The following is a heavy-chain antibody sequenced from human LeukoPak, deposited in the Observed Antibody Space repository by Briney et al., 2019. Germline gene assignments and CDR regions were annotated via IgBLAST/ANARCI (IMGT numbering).Heavy chain of an antibody. V-gene: IGHV4-59*01. CDR1: GGSMSGYF. J-gene: IGHJ4*02. CDR2: IYYSGTT. D-gene: IGHD2-15*01. CDR3: ARKLPGVHFDY. Sequence: PSETLSLTCTVSGGSMSGYFWSWIRQPPGKGLEWIESIYYSGTTNYNPSLKSRVTLSVDMSKNQFSLRLSSVTAADTAVYYCARKLPGVHFDYWGQGTLVTVSS.